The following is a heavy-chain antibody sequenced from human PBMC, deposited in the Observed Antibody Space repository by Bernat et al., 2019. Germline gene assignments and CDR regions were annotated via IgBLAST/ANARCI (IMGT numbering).Heavy chain of an antibody. Sequence: QLQLQESGSGLVKPSQTLSLTCAVSGGSISSGGYSWSWIRQPPGKGLEWIGYIYHSGSTYYNPSLKSRVTISVDRSKNQFSLKLSSVTAADTAVYYCARDYCTNGVCYGGFDYWSQGTLVTVSS. CDR1: GGSISSGGYS. V-gene: IGHV4-30-2*01. D-gene: IGHD2-8*01. CDR2: IYHSGST. CDR3: ARDYCTNGVCYGGFDY. J-gene: IGHJ4*02.